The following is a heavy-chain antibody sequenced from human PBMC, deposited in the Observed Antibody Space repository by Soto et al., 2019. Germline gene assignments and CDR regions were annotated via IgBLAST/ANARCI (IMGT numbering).Heavy chain of an antibody. Sequence: SETLSLTCAVYGGSFSGYHWSWIRQPPGKGLEWIGEINHSGGTNYNPSLKSRVTILVDTSRKQFLLILSSVTAADTAMYYCARVSFTRDFDYWGQGTLVTVSS. V-gene: IGHV4-34*01. CDR3: ARVSFTRDFDY. D-gene: IGHD3-3*02. CDR1: GGSFSGYH. J-gene: IGHJ4*02. CDR2: INHSGGT.